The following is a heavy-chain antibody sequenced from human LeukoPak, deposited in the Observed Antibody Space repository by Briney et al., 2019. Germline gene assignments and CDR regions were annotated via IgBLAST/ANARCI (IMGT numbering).Heavy chain of an antibody. D-gene: IGHD3-10*01. CDR1: GFTFRNYG. CDR3: ARGAFRMVRGVTTDY. V-gene: IGHV3-30*03. J-gene: IGHJ4*02. Sequence: GRSLRLSCAASGFTFRNYGMHWVHQAPGKGLEWVAVIYYDGSNKYYADSVKGRFTISRDNSKNMLYLQMNSLRAEDTAVYYCARGAFRMVRGVTTDYWGQGTLVTVTS. CDR2: IYYDGSNK.